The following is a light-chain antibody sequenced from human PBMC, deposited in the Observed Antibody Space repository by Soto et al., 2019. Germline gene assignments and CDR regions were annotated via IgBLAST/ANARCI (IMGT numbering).Light chain of an antibody. J-gene: IGLJ1*01. CDR1: DSNIGSNS. Sequence: QSVLTQPPSASGTAGQVVTISCSGGDSNIGSNSVYWYQHLPRMAPKLLIYYNNQRPSGVPDRFSGSRSGTSASLAIVGLRSEDEAVYYCAAWDASLSACVFGIGTKVTVL. CDR2: YNN. V-gene: IGLV1-47*02. CDR3: AAWDASLSACV.